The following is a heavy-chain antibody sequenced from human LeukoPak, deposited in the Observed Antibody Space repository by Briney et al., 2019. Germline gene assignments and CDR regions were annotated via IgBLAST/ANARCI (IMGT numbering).Heavy chain of an antibody. CDR1: GFTFSDYY. J-gene: IGHJ4*02. CDR3: TTDPPGRSFGY. CDR2: IKSKTDGGTA. Sequence: GGSLRLSCAASGFTFSDYYMSWIRQAPGKGLEWVGRIKSKTDGGTADYAAPVKGRFTISRDDSKNTLYLQMNSLKTEDTAVYYCTTDPPGRSFGYWGQGTLVTVSS. V-gene: IGHV3-15*01. D-gene: IGHD2-2*01.